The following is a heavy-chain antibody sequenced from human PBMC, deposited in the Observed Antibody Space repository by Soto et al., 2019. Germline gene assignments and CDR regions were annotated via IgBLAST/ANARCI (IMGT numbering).Heavy chain of an antibody. CDR2: IIPIFGTA. D-gene: IGHD3-3*01. Sequence: SVKVSCKASGGTFSSYAISWVRQAPGQGLEWMGGIIPIFGTANYAQKFQGRVTITADKSTSTAYMELSSLRSEDTAVYYCAGGTYDFWSGYYTGLVRPRYYYYGMDVWGQGTTVTVSS. V-gene: IGHV1-69*06. CDR1: GGTFSSYA. J-gene: IGHJ6*02. CDR3: AGGTYDFWSGYYTGLVRPRYYYYGMDV.